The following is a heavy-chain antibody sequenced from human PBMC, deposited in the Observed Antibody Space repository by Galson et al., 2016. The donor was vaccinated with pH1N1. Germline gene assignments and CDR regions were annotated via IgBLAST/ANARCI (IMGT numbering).Heavy chain of an antibody. Sequence: SVKVSCKASGYTFTDYYLHWVRQAPGQGLKWMGRINPKSGVTDFAQNFQGRVTMTRDTSINTAYMELRRLRFDDTAMYYCASVGDGYNLVWGQGTLVTVSS. J-gene: IGHJ4*02. CDR2: INPKSGVT. D-gene: IGHD5-24*01. CDR1: GYTFTDYY. V-gene: IGHV1-2*06. CDR3: ASVGDGYNLV.